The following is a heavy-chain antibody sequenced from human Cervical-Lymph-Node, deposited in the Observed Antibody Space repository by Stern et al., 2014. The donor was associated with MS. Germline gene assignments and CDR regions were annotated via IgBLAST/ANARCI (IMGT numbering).Heavy chain of an antibody. CDR1: GFSLSNARMG. Sequence: QITLKESGPVLVKPTETLMLTCTVSGFSLSNARMGVSWIRQPPGKALERLAHTFSHDPKSSSTSLKSRLSISKDTSKSQVVLTMTNMDPVDTATYFGARILYDGAYRGDYWGQGILVTVSS. CDR3: ARILYDGAYRGDY. V-gene: IGHV2-26*01. D-gene: IGHD3-10*01. J-gene: IGHJ4*02. CDR2: TFSHDPK.